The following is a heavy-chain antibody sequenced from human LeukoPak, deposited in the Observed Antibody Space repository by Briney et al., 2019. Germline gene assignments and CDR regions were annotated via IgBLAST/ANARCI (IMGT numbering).Heavy chain of an antibody. CDR1: GYTFTCYY. J-gene: IGHJ4*02. CDR2: INPNTGGS. V-gene: IGHV1-2*06. Sequence: AALKVACKASGYTFTCYYMHWVRQAPGQGLEWMGRINPNTGGSNYPQKFQGRVTMTRDTSISTAYMELSRLRSDDTAVYYCASIPEYCGGDCYEFDYRGKGTMVTVSS. CDR3: ASIPEYCGGDCYEFDY. D-gene: IGHD2-21*02.